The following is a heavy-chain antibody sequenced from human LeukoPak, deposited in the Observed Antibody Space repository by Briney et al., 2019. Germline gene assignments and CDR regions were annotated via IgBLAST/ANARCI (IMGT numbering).Heavy chain of an antibody. CDR3: ARLIYCSSTSCLEQNYYYYYYMDV. CDR2: IYPGDSDT. Sequence: GESLKISCKGSGYRFTSYWIGWVRQMPGKGLEWMGIIYPGDSDTRYSPSFQGQVTISADNSISTAYLQWSSLKASDTAMYYCARLIYCSSTSCLEQNYYYYYYMDVWGKGTTVTVSS. D-gene: IGHD2-2*01. V-gene: IGHV5-51*01. CDR1: GYRFTSYW. J-gene: IGHJ6*03.